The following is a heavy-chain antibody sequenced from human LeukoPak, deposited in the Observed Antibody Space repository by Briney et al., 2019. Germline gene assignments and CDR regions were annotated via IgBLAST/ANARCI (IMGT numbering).Heavy chain of an antibody. D-gene: IGHD3-16*02. CDR1: GYTFTSYD. CDR3: ARGPLVRLPSSFDP. J-gene: IGHJ5*02. Sequence: ASLKVSCKASGYTFTSYDIYWVRQATGQGREWMGWMNPNSGNTGSAQRFQGRVTMTRDTSRSTAYMELRSLTSEDTAVYYCARGPLVRLPSSFDPWGQGTLVTVSS. CDR2: MNPNSGNT. V-gene: IGHV1-8*01.